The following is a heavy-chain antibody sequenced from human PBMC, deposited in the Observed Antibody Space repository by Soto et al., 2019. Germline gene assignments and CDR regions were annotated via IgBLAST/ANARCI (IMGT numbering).Heavy chain of an antibody. V-gene: IGHV3-33*01. CDR2: IWYDGSNK. Sequence: VQLVESGGGVVQPGRSLRLSCAASGFTFSSYGMHWVRQAPGKGLEWVAVIWYDGSNKYYADSVKGRFTISRDNSKNTLYLQMNSLRAEDTAVYYCARDSPFIAAAGGFDYWGQGTLVTVSS. CDR3: ARDSPFIAAAGGFDY. CDR1: GFTFSSYG. J-gene: IGHJ4*02. D-gene: IGHD6-13*01.